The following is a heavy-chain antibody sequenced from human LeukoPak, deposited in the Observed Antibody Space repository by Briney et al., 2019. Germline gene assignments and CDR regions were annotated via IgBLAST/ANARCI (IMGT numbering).Heavy chain of an antibody. D-gene: IGHD6-13*01. Sequence: PSETLSLTCTVSGGSISSYYWSWIRQPPGKGLEWIGYIYYSGSTNYNPSLKSRVTISVDTSKNQFSLKLSSVTAADTAVYYCARHVTGEQLVPFDYWGQGTLVTVSS. CDR3: ARHVTGEQLVPFDY. CDR1: GGSISSYY. J-gene: IGHJ4*02. CDR2: IYYSGST. V-gene: IGHV4-59*08.